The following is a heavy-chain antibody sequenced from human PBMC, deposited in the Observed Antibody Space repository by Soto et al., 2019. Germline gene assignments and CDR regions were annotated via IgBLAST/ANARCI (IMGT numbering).Heavy chain of an antibody. V-gene: IGHV3-15*07. D-gene: IGHD3-22*01. Sequence: GGSLRLSWAASGFTFSNAWMSWVRQAPGKGLEWVGRIKSKTDGGTTDYAAPVKGRFTISRDDSKNTLYLQMNSLKTEDTAVYYCTTDPVTMIVVVPSSGWGQGTLVTVSS. CDR2: IKSKTDGGTT. J-gene: IGHJ4*02. CDR1: GFTFSNAW. CDR3: TTDPVTMIVVVPSSG.